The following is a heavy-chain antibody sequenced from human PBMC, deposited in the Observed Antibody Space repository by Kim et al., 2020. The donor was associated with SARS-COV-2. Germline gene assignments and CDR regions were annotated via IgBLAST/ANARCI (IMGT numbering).Heavy chain of an antibody. CDR3: AGQGGRDRKFTTPGKGNWFDP. V-gene: IGHV4-39*01. Sequence: SETLSLTCTVSGGSISSRSYYWGWIRQRPGKGREWIGSIYYSGSTYYNPSLKSRVTIAVDTSKNQFSLKLSSVTAADTAVYYCAGQGGRDRKFTTPGKGNWFDPWGQGTLVTVSS. CDR1: GGSISSRSYY. D-gene: IGHD1-26*01. J-gene: IGHJ5*02. CDR2: IYYSGST.